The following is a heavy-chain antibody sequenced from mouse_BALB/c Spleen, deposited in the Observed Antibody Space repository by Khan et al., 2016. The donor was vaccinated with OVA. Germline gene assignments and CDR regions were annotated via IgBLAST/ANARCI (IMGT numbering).Heavy chain of an antibody. Sequence: EVELVESGGGFMQPGGSLKLSCATSGFTFTDYYMYWVRQTPEKRLEWVAYISNRGTTTYYPETVRGRFTISSDNDKNTLYLQMSRLGSDDTAIYFCAREGDGGGLAYWGQGTLVTVSA. V-gene: IGHV5-12*02. CDR3: AREGDGGGLAY. J-gene: IGHJ3*01. CDR2: ISNRGTTT. CDR1: GFTFTDYY. D-gene: IGHD1-1*02.